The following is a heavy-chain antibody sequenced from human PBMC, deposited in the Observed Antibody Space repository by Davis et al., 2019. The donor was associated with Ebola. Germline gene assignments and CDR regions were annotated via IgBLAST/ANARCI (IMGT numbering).Heavy chain of an antibody. Sequence: GESLKISCAASGFTFSSYSMNWVRQAPGKGLEWVSTISGSGGSTYYADSVKGRFTISRENSKNTLYLQMNSLRAEDTAVYYCARGGIAARQYYYYGMDVWGQGTTVTVSS. CDR3: ARGGIAARQYYYYGMDV. D-gene: IGHD6-6*01. V-gene: IGHV3-23*01. J-gene: IGHJ6*02. CDR2: ISGSGGST. CDR1: GFTFSSYS.